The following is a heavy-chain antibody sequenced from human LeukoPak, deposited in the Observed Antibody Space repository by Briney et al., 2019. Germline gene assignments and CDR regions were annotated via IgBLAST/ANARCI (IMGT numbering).Heavy chain of an antibody. CDR1: GFTFSPYS. V-gene: IGHV3-48*02. Sequence: TGGSLRLSCTASGFTFSPYSMNWVRQAPGKGLEWVSYIRTSPSVTYYSDSVKGRFTVSRDNAKNSLYLQMNSLRDEDTAMYYCARDCAYAFDVWGQGTMVTVSS. CDR3: ARDCAYAFDV. CDR2: IRTSPSVT. D-gene: IGHD2-21*01. J-gene: IGHJ3*01.